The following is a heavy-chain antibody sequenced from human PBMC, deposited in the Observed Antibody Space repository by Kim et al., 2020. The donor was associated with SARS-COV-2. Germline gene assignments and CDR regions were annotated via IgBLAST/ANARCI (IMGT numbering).Heavy chain of an antibody. Sequence: SETLSLTCTVSGGSIRGDGHYWSWIRQHPGKGLEWIGYIHHSGSTYYNPSLKSRVTISADTSNNQFSLKLTSVTAADTAVYYCSVRRDYYDSSGFPVYNWFDPWGQGTLVTVSS. CDR2: IHHSGST. CDR1: GGSIRGDGHY. D-gene: IGHD3-22*01. J-gene: IGHJ5*02. V-gene: IGHV4-31*03. CDR3: SVRRDYYDSSGFPVYNWFDP.